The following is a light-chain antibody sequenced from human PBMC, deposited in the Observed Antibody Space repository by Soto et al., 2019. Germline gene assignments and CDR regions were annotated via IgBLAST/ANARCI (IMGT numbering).Light chain of an antibody. CDR1: SSNIGNNY. V-gene: IGLV1-51*01. CDR2: DNN. CDR3: GTWDSSPRAYV. J-gene: IGLJ1*01. Sequence: QAVLTQPPSVSAAPGQKVTISCSGSSSNIGNNYVSWYQQLPGTAPKLLIYDNNKRPSGIPDRFSGSKSGTSATLGITGLQTVDEADYYCGTWDSSPRAYVFGSGTEVTV.